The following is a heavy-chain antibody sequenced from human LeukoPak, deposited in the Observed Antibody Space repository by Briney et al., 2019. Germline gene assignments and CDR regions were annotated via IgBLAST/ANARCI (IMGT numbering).Heavy chain of an antibody. CDR1: GGSIRSSYYY. V-gene: IGHV4-39*01. CDR3: ARHRLTTVTANWFDP. Sequence: PSETLSLTCTVSGGSIRSSYYYWGWIRQPPGKGLEWIGSIYDSGSTYYNPSLKSRVTISVDTSKNQFSLKLSSVTAADTAVYYCARHRLTTVTANWFDPWGQGTLVTVSS. CDR2: IYDSGST. J-gene: IGHJ5*02. D-gene: IGHD4-11*01.